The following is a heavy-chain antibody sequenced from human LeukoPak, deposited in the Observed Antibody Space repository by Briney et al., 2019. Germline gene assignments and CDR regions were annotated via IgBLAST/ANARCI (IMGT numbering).Heavy chain of an antibody. Sequence: GASVKVSFKASGYTFTSYAMHWVRQAPGQRLEWMGWINAGNGNTKYSQKFQGRVAITRDTSASTAYMELSSLRSEDTAVYYCASGYDILTGYSPLDYWGQGTLVTVSS. CDR2: INAGNGNT. D-gene: IGHD3-9*01. V-gene: IGHV1-3*01. J-gene: IGHJ4*02. CDR1: GYTFTSYA. CDR3: ASGYDILTGYSPLDY.